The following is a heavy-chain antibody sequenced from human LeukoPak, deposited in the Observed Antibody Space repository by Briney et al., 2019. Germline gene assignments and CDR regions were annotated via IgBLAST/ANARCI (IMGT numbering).Heavy chain of an antibody. CDR3: ARGGEYDSSGYYYPAAFDY. CDR2: IIPTFGTA. CDR1: GGTFSSYA. D-gene: IGHD3-22*01. V-gene: IGHV1-69*05. J-gene: IGHJ4*02. Sequence: GASVKVSCKASGGTFSSYAISWVRQAPGQGLEWMGGIIPTFGTANYAQKFQGRVTITTDESTSTAYMELSSLRSEDTAVYYCARGGEYDSSGYYYPAAFDYWGQGTLVTVSS.